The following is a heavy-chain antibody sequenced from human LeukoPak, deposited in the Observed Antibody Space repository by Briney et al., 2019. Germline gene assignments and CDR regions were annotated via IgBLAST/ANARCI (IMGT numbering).Heavy chain of an antibody. V-gene: IGHV3-21*04. Sequence: GGSLRLSCAASGFTFSSYSMNWVRQAPGKGLEWVSSISSSSSYIYYADSVKGRFTISRDNAKNSLYLQMNSLRAEDTAVYYCAKDHSSSWMTFDPWGQGTLVTVSS. J-gene: IGHJ5*02. CDR3: AKDHSSSWMTFDP. D-gene: IGHD6-6*01. CDR1: GFTFSSYS. CDR2: ISSSSSYI.